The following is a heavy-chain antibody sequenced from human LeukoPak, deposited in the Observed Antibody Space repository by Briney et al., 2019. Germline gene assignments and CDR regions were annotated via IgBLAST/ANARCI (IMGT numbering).Heavy chain of an antibody. CDR1: GGSISSYY. D-gene: IGHD3-22*01. CDR3: ARESRHSSGYYPTDY. V-gene: IGHV4-59*12. Sequence: SETLSLTCTVSGGSISSYYWSWIRQPPGKGLEWIGNIYYSGSTNYNPSLKSRVTISVDTSKNQFSLKLSSVTAADTAVYYCARESRHSSGYYPTDYWGQGTLVTVSS. CDR2: IYYSGST. J-gene: IGHJ4*02.